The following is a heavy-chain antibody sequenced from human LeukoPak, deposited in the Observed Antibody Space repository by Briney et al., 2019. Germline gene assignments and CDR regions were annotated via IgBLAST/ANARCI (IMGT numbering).Heavy chain of an antibody. D-gene: IGHD1-26*01. V-gene: IGHV1-2*02. CDR3: ARRPSGSLDY. CDR1: GYTFTGYY. Sequence: AASVKVSCKASGYTFTGYYIHWVRQAPGQGLEWMGWIHPNSGGTKYAQKFQGRVTMTRDTSISTAYMELSSLRSDDTAVYFCARRPSGSLDYWGQGTLVTVSS. CDR2: IHPNSGGT. J-gene: IGHJ4*02.